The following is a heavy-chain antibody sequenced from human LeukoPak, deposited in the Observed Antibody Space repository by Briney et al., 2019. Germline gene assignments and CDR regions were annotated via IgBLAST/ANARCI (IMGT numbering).Heavy chain of an antibody. J-gene: IGHJ4*02. D-gene: IGHD3-22*01. V-gene: IGHV3-21*01. CDR1: GSTFSSYS. CDR3: ASVYDSSGYSIDY. CDR2: ISSSSSYI. Sequence: GGSLRLSCAASGSTFSSYSMNWVRQAPGKGLEWVSSISSSSSYIYYADSVKGRFTISRDNAKNSLYLQMNSLRVEDTAVYYCASVYDSSGYSIDYWGQGTLVTVSS.